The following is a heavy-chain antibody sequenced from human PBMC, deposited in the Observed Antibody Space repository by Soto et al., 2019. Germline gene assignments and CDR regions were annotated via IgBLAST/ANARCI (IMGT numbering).Heavy chain of an antibody. J-gene: IGHJ4*02. CDR3: ARDRVGATFLDY. CDR2: ISAYNGNT. V-gene: IGHV1-18*01. CDR1: GYTFTSYG. Sequence: ASVKVSCKASGYTFTSYGISWVRQAPGQGLEWMGWISAYNGNTNYAQKLQGRVSMTTDTSTSTAYMELRSLRSDDTAVYYCARDRVGATFLDYWGQGTLVTVSS. D-gene: IGHD1-26*01.